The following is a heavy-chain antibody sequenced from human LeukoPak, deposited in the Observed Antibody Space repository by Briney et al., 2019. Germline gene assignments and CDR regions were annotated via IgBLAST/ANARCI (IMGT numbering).Heavy chain of an antibody. CDR1: GFTFSSYG. Sequence: GGSLRLSCAASGFTFSSYGMHWVRQAPGKGLEWVAFIRYDGSNKYYADSVKGRFTISRDNSKNTLYLQMNSLRAEDTAVYYCAKLPPRDVGSYDAFDIWGQGTMVTVSS. J-gene: IGHJ3*02. D-gene: IGHD2-15*01. CDR2: IRYDGSNK. CDR3: AKLPPRDVGSYDAFDI. V-gene: IGHV3-30*02.